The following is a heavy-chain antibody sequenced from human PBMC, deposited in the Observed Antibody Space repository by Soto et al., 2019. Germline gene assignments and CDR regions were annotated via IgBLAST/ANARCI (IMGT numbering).Heavy chain of an antibody. CDR1: GGSFSGYY. CDR3: ARGRFSRLGNYYYGMDV. CDR2: INHSGST. V-gene: IGHV4-34*01. J-gene: IGHJ6*02. Sequence: SETLSLTCAVYGGSFSGYYWSWIGQPPGKGLEWIGEINHSGSTNYNPSLKSRVTISVDTSKNQFSLKLSSVTAADTAVYYCARGRFSRLGNYYYGMDVWGQGTTVTVSS. D-gene: IGHD3-16*01.